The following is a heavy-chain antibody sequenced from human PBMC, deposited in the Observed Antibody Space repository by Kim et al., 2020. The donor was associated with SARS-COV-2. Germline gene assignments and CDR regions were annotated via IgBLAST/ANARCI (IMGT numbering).Heavy chain of an antibody. Sequence: GGSLRLSCAASGFTFSDHYMDWVRQAPGKGLEWVGRTRHKANSYTTEYAASVKGRFTISRDDSKNSLYLQMNSLKTEDTVVYYCASDLKVVPAAMRGRYYYYGMDVWGQGTTVTVSS. CDR1: GFTFSDHY. D-gene: IGHD2-2*01. CDR3: ASDLKVVPAAMRGRYYYYGMDV. V-gene: IGHV3-72*01. CDR2: TRHKANSYTT. J-gene: IGHJ6*02.